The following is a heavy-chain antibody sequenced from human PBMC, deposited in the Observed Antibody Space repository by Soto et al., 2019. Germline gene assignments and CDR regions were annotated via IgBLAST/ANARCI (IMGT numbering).Heavy chain of an antibody. CDR3: ARERLRYFDY. D-gene: IGHD3-9*01. CDR1: VGTFSSYA. Sequence: GASVTVSCKASVGTFSSYAISWVRQAPGQGLEWMGGIIPIFGTANYAQKFQGRVTITADESTSTAYMELSSLRSEDTAVYYCARERLRYFDYWGQGTLVTVSS. J-gene: IGHJ4*02. V-gene: IGHV1-69*13. CDR2: IIPIFGTA.